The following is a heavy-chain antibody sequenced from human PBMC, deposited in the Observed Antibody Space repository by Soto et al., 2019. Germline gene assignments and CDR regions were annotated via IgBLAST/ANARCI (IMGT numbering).Heavy chain of an antibody. V-gene: IGHV3-30-3*01. J-gene: IGHJ5*02. Sequence: QVQLEESGGGVVQPGRSLRLSCAASEFDFSNFAMHWVRQAPGKGLEWMAVISYDGDTQYYADSAKGRFTISRDNSKNTLYLPLNSLTTEDTAVYYCVRGKWICARRSTFEPWGQGTLVSVSS. CDR3: VRGKWICARRSTFEP. CDR1: EFDFSNFA. D-gene: IGHD2-2*03. CDR2: ISYDGDTQ.